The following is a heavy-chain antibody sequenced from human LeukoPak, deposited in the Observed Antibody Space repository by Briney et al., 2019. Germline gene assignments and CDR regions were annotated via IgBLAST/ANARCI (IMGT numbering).Heavy chain of an antibody. V-gene: IGHV3-21*01. D-gene: IGHD6-13*01. CDR1: GFTFSSYS. CDR2: ISSSSSYI. CDR3: ARSSSSMYYYYYGMDV. Sequence: GGSLRLSCAASGFTFSSYSMNWVRQAPGKGLEWVSSISSSSSYIYYADSVKGRFTISRDNAKNSLYLQMNSLRAEDTAVYSCARSSSSMYYYYYGMDVWGQGTTVTVSS. J-gene: IGHJ6*02.